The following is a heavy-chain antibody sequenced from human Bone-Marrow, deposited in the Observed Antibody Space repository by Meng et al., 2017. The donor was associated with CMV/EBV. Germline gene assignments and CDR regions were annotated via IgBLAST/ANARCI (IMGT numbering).Heavy chain of an antibody. Sequence: ASVKVSCKASGYTFTSYYMHWVRQAPGQGLEWMGWMNPNSGNTGYAQKFQGRVTMTRNTSISTAYMELSSLRSEDTAVYYCARVWYSSSWYGPWDYYYGMDVWGQGTTVTVSS. J-gene: IGHJ6*02. CDR3: ARVWYSSSWYGPWDYYYGMDV. D-gene: IGHD6-13*01. V-gene: IGHV1-8*02. CDR1: GYTFTSYY. CDR2: MNPNSGNT.